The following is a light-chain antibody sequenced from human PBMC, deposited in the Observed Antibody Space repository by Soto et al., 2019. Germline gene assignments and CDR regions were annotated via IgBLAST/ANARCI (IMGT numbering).Light chain of an antibody. CDR3: QQSYSIPQT. J-gene: IGKJ1*01. CDR1: QSISSY. V-gene: IGKV1-39*01. CDR2: AAT. Sequence: DIQMTQSPSSLSASVGDRVTITCRASQSISSYLNWYQQKPGQAPKLLIYAATSLQSGVPSRFSGSESGTDFTLTISSLQPEDFAAYYCQQSYSIPQTFGPGTKVDI.